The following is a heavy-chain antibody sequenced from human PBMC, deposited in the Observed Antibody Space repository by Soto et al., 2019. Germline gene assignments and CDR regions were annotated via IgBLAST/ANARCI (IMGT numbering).Heavy chain of an antibody. D-gene: IGHD3-22*01. CDR1: GYTFTSYG. V-gene: IGHV1-18*04. CDR2: ISAYNGNT. J-gene: IGHJ4*02. Sequence: ASVKVSCKASGYTFTSYGISWVRQAPGQGLEWMGWISAYNGNTNYAQKLQGRVTMTTDTSTSTAYMELRSLRSDDTAVYYCARDKGTRRSYYHDSSGYYDYWGQGTRVTVSS. CDR3: ARDKGTRRSYYHDSSGYYDY.